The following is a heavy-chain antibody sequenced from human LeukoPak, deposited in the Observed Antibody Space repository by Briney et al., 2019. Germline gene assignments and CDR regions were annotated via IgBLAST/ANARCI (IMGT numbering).Heavy chain of an antibody. CDR3: ARLGSGRCYDY. V-gene: IGHV5-51*01. Sequence: GESLKISCKASGYSFSSDWIAWVRQLPEKGLEWMGIIYPGDSDTRYSPSFQGQVTISADKSISTAYLQWSSLKASDTATYYCARLGSGRCYDYWGQGTLVTVSP. D-gene: IGHD2-15*01. J-gene: IGHJ4*02. CDR2: IYPGDSDT. CDR1: GYSFSSDW.